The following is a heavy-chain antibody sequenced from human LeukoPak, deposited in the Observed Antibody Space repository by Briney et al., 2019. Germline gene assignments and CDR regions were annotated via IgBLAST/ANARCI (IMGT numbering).Heavy chain of an antibody. D-gene: IGHD2-2*01. V-gene: IGHV3-23*01. J-gene: IGHJ4*02. CDR3: AKDLFVVVPAAGAPDY. Sequence: GGSLRLSCGASGFTFSSYALSWVRQAPGKGLEWVSSINGNGGTTYYADSVKGRFTISRDNSKNTLYLQMNSLRAEDTTVYYCAKDLFVVVPAAGAPDYWGQGTLVTVSS. CDR2: INGNGGTT. CDR1: GFTFSSYA.